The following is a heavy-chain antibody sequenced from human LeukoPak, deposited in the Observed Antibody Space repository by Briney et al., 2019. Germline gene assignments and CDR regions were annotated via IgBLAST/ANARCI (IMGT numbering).Heavy chain of an antibody. J-gene: IGHJ4*02. CDR1: GSSISSSSYY. CDR3: ARAGGYYDSSTLDY. CDR2: MSYKYSGST. D-gene: IGHD3-22*01. Sequence: SETLSLTCTVSGSSISSSSYYWGWIRQPPGKGLEWIGSMSYKYSGSTYYNPSLKSRVTISVDTSKNQFSLRLSSVTAADTAVYYCARAGGYYDSSTLDYWGQGTLVTVSS. V-gene: IGHV4-39*01.